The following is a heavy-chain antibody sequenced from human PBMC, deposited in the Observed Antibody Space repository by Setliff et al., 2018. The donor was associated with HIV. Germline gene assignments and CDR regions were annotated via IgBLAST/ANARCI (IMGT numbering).Heavy chain of an antibody. J-gene: IGHJ4*02. CDR2: IYPGDSDT. D-gene: IGHD6-19*01. Sequence: PGESLKISCKGSGYTFTSYWIGWVRQMPGKGLEWMGIIYPGDSDTRYSPSFQGQVTISADKSISTAYLQWRSLRAEDTAVYYCANMQWASNAWYSFDYWGQGALVTVSS. CDR1: GYTFTSYW. CDR3: ANMQWASNAWYSFDY. V-gene: IGHV5-51*01.